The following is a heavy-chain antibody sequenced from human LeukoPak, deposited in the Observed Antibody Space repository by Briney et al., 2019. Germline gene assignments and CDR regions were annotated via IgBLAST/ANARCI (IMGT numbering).Heavy chain of an antibody. CDR1: GFTVSGNY. CDR3: ARMVYYYDSSGYNYYFHK. Sequence: QPGGSLRLSCAASGFTVSGNYMSWVRQAPGKGPEWASVIYPSGNTYYADSVKGRFTISRDTSKNTLSLQMNGLRAEDTAFYHCARMVYYYDSSGYNYYFHKWGQGTLVTVSS. CDR2: IYPSGNT. D-gene: IGHD3-22*01. J-gene: IGHJ4*02. V-gene: IGHV3-66*01.